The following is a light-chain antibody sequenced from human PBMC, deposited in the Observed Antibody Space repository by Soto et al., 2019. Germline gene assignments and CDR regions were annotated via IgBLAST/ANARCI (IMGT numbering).Light chain of an antibody. J-gene: IGKJ1*01. CDR3: QQYSDNWT. Sequence: DIQMTQSPSTLSASVGDRVTITCRASQSISNWWAWYQQKPGTAPNLLIYKASTLQSEVPSRFSGSGSGTEFTLTISSLQPDDSATYYCQQYSDNWTFGQGTKVEIK. V-gene: IGKV1-5*03. CDR1: QSISNW. CDR2: KAS.